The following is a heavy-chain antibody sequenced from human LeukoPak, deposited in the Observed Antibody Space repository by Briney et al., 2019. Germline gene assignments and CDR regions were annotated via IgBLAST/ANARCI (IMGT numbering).Heavy chain of an antibody. Sequence: SETLSLTCAVYGGSFTDYYWSWIRQTPGKGLEWIGEVNHSGTTNYNPSLKSRVTISVDTSNNQFSLKETSVPAADNAVYYCARAYNGYDYPWGQGTLVTVSS. CDR2: VNHSGTT. D-gene: IGHD5-12*01. J-gene: IGHJ5*02. CDR1: GGSFTDYY. CDR3: ARAYNGYDYP. V-gene: IGHV4-34*01.